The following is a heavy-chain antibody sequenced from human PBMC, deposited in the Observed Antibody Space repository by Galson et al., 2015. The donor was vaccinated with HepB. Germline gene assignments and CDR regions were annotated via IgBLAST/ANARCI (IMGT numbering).Heavy chain of an antibody. CDR3: ASPTDIVVVPAVLSYSYYGMDV. Sequence: SVKVSCKASGGTFSSYAISWVRQAPGQGLEWMGGIIPIFGTANYAQKFQGRVTITADESTSTAYMELSSLRSEDTAVYYCASPTDIVVVPAVLSYSYYGMDVWGQGTTVTVSS. D-gene: IGHD2-2*01. V-gene: IGHV1-69*13. CDR2: IIPIFGTA. J-gene: IGHJ6*02. CDR1: GGTFSSYA.